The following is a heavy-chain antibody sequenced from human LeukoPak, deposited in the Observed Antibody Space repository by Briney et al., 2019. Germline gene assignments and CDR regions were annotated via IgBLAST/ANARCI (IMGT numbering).Heavy chain of an antibody. D-gene: IGHD6-13*01. CDR1: GFTFSNYY. V-gene: IGHV3-11*01. CDR3: ARTLPAAGILFDY. J-gene: IGHJ4*02. Sequence: GGSLRLSCAASGFTFSNYYMSWIRQAPGKGLEWVSYISSSGSTIYYADSVKGRFTISRDNAKNSLYLQMNSLRAEDTAVYYCARTLPAAGILFDYWGQGTLVTVSS. CDR2: ISSSGSTI.